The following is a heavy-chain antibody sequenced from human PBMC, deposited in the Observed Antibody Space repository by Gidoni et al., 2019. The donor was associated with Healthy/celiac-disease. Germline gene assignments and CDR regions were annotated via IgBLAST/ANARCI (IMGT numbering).Heavy chain of an antibody. CDR2: ISGSGGST. D-gene: IGHD3-3*01. CDR1: GCTFSSMA. Sequence: EVQLLESGGGLVQPGGSLRLSCAASGCTFSSMAMSWVRQAPGKGLEWVSAISGSGGSTYYADSVKGRFTISRDNSKNTLYLQMNSLRAEDTAVYYCAKDLLPYYDFWSGYYVYWGQGTLVTVSS. CDR3: AKDLLPYYDFWSGYYVY. J-gene: IGHJ4*02. V-gene: IGHV3-23*01.